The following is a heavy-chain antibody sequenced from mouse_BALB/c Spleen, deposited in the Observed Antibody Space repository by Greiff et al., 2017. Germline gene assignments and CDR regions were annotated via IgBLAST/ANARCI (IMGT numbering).Heavy chain of an antibody. V-gene: IGHV3-8*02. CDR1: GDSITSGY. Sequence: EVQLVESGPSLVKPSQTLSLTCSVTGDSITSGYWNWIRKFPGNKLEYMGYISYSGSTYYNPSLKSRISITRDTSKNQYYLQLNSVTTEDTATYYCARSPSLLGYFDVWGAGTTVTVSS. D-gene: IGHD6-1*01. J-gene: IGHJ1*01. CDR2: ISYSGST. CDR3: ARSPSLLGYFDV.